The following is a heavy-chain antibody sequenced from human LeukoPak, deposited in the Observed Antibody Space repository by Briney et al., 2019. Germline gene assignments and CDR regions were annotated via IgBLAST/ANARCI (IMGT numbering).Heavy chain of an antibody. CDR1: GYIFSSYW. CDR3: ARHTGTWYY. CDR2: IDPGDSYT. D-gene: IGHD1-14*01. J-gene: IGHJ4*02. Sequence: GESLRISFKGSGYIFSSYWISWVRQMPGKGLEWMGRIDPGDSYTNYSPSFQGHVTISADKSINTAYLQWSNLKASDTAMYFCARHTGTWYYWGQGTLVTVSS. V-gene: IGHV5-10-1*01.